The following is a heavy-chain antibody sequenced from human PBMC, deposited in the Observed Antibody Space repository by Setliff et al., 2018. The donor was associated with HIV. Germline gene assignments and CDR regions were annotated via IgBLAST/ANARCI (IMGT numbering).Heavy chain of an antibody. D-gene: IGHD2-2*01. Sequence: PSETLSLTCTVSGDSISSGSNYWSWIRQPAGKGLEWIGRIYTSGPRYNPSLENRVTISVDTYKSQLFLMLSSVTAADTAVYYCARASSDIPGVDSNYFDGWGQGTLVTVSS. J-gene: IGHJ4*02. CDR2: IYTSGP. V-gene: IGHV4-61*02. CDR1: GDSISSGSNY. CDR3: ARASSDIPGVDSNYFDG.